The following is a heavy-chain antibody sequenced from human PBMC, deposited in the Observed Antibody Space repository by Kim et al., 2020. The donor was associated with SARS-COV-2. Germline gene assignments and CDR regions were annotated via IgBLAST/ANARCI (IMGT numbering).Heavy chain of an antibody. V-gene: IGHV4-39*01. Sequence: SETLSLTCTVSGGSISSSSYYWGWIRQPPWKGLEWIGSIYYSGSTYYNPSLKSRVTISVDTSKNQFSLKLSSVTAADTAVYYCARHPSITMIVIAWYFDLWGRGTLVTVSS. CDR2: IYYSGST. D-gene: IGHD3-22*01. J-gene: IGHJ2*01. CDR1: GGSISSSSYY. CDR3: ARHPSITMIVIAWYFDL.